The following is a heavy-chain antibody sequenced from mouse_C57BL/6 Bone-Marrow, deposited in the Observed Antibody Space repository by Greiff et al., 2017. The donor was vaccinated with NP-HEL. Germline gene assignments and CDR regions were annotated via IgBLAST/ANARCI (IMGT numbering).Heavy chain of an antibody. J-gene: IGHJ2*01. Sequence: VQLQQSGPELVKPGASVKISCKASGYTFTDYYMNWVKQSHGKSLEWIGDINPNNGGTSYNQKFKGKATLTVDKSSSTAYMELRSLTSEDSAVYYCARRGWDVGYFDYWGQGTTLTVSS. V-gene: IGHV1-26*01. CDR3: ARRGWDVGYFDY. CDR1: GYTFTDYY. CDR2: INPNNGGT. D-gene: IGHD4-1*01.